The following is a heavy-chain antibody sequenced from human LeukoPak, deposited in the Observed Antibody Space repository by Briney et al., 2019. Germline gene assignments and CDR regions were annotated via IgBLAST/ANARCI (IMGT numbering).Heavy chain of an antibody. CDR1: GFTFSSYS. CDR3: ARAGFTFSDYFGSFFDY. D-gene: IGHD3-10*01. CDR2: ISSSSSYI. Sequence: GGSLRLSCAASGFTFSSYSMNWVRQAPGKGLEWVSSISSSSSYIYYADSVKGRFTISRHNAKNSLYLQMNSLRAEDTAVYYCARAGFTFSDYFGSFFDYWGQGTLVTVSS. V-gene: IGHV3-21*06. J-gene: IGHJ4*02.